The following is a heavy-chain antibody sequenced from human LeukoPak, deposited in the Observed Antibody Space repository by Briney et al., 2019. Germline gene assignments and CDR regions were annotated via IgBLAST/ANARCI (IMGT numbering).Heavy chain of an antibody. V-gene: IGHV4-31*03. D-gene: IGHD5-24*01. CDR2: IYYSGST. CDR3: ARRGDGYNYDAFDI. J-gene: IGHJ3*02. CDR1: GGSISSGGYY. Sequence: SQTLSLTCTVSGGSISSGGYYWRWIRQHPGKGLEWIGYIYYSGSTYYNPSLKSRVTILVNRSKNQFSLKLSSVTAADTAVYYCARRGDGYNYDAFDIWGQGTMVTVSS.